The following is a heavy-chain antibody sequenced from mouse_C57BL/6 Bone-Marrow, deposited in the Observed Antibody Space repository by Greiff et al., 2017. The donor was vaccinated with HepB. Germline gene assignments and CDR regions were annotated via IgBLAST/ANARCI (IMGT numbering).Heavy chain of an antibody. CDR3: ARHAPITTVPWFAY. Sequence: EVQWVESGGDLVKPGGSLKLSCAASGFTFSSYGMSWVRQTPDKRLEWVATISSGGSYTYYPDSVKGRFTISRDNAKNTLYLQMSSLKSEDTAMYYCARHAPITTVPWFAYWGQGTLVTVSA. D-gene: IGHD1-1*01. V-gene: IGHV5-6*01. CDR2: ISSGGSYT. CDR1: GFTFSSYG. J-gene: IGHJ3*01.